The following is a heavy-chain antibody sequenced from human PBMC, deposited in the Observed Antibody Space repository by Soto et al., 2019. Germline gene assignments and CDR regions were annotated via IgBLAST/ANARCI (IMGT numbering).Heavy chain of an antibody. V-gene: IGHV3-30*18. CDR3: AKSDKGVFGVVMSPALDPFDV. D-gene: IGHD3-3*01. CDR1: GVTFRTYG. CDR2: ISSDGETK. Sequence: QVHLVESGGGVVQPGRSLRLSCVVSGVTFRTYGIHWVRQAPGKGLEWVAVISSDGETKFYADSVKGRFTISKDTSKNTVFLQMNSLATEDTALYFCAKSDKGVFGVVMSPALDPFDVWGQGTLVAVSS. J-gene: IGHJ3*01.